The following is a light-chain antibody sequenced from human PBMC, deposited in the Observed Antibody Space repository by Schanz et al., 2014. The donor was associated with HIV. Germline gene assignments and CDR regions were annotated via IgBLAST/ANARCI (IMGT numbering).Light chain of an antibody. Sequence: EIVLTQSPGTLSLSPGERATLSCRASQSVVSSYLAWYRQRPGQAPRLLIYGASTRATGIPDRFSGSGSGTDFTLSISRLEPEDVAVYYCQQYKSPPLTFGGGTKVEIK. CDR2: GAS. CDR1: QSVVSSY. J-gene: IGKJ4*01. CDR3: QQYKSPPLT. V-gene: IGKV3-20*01.